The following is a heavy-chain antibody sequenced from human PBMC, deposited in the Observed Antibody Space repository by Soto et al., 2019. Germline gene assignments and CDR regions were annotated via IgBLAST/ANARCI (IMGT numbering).Heavy chain of an antibody. Sequence: QVQLVQSGAEVKKPGSSVKVSCKASGGTFSSYTISWVRQAPGQGLEWMGRIIPILGIANYAQKFQGRVTITADKSTSTAYMELSSLRSEDTAVYYCARDYGDYGRPRPHSGFDYWGQGTLVTVSS. CDR1: GGTFSSYT. J-gene: IGHJ4*02. CDR3: ARDYGDYGRPRPHSGFDY. CDR2: IIPILGIA. V-gene: IGHV1-69*02. D-gene: IGHD4-17*01.